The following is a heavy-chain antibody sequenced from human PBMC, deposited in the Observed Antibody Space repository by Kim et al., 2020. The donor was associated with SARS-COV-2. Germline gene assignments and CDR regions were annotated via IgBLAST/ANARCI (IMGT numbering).Heavy chain of an antibody. CDR1: GFTFSSYW. Sequence: GGSLRLSCAASGFTFSSYWMSWVRQAPGKGLEWVANIKKDGSEKYYVDSVKGRFTISRDNAKNSLYLQMNSLRAEDTAVYYCARDGGYSGYRWDAFDIWGQGTMVTVSS. D-gene: IGHD5-12*01. CDR3: ARDGGYSGYRWDAFDI. CDR2: IKKDGSEK. V-gene: IGHV3-7*01. J-gene: IGHJ3*02.